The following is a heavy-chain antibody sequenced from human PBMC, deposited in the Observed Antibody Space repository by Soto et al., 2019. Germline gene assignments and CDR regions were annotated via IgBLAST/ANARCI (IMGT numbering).Heavy chain of an antibody. D-gene: IGHD6-13*01. V-gene: IGHV1-69*01. J-gene: IGHJ6*02. CDR1: GGTFSSYA. CDR2: IIPNFGTA. Sequence: QVQLVQSGAEVKKPGSSVKVSCKASGGTFSSYAISWVRQAPGQGLEWMGGIIPNFGTANYAQKFQGRVTITADDSTSTAYMELSSLSSEDTGVYYCARAAAAAGRYYYGMDVWGQGTTVTVSS. CDR3: ARAAAAAGRYYYGMDV.